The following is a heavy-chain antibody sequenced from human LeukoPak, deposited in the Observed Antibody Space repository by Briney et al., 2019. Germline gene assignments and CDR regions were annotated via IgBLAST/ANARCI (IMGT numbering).Heavy chain of an antibody. D-gene: IGHD3-22*01. CDR3: AKSRGDSSGYYYFDY. CDR1: GGSFSGYY. CDR2: INHSGST. V-gene: IGHV4-34*01. J-gene: IGHJ4*02. Sequence: PSETLSLTCAVYGGSFSGYYWSCIRQPPGKGLEWIGEINHSGSTNYNPSLKSRVTISVDTSKNQFSLKLSSVTAADTAVYYCAKSRGDSSGYYYFDYWGQGTLVTVSS.